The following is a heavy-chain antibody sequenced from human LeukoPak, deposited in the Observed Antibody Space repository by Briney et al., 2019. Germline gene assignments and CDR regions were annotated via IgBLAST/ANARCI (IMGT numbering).Heavy chain of an antibody. CDR3: ARGNYQRGSLGMDV. D-gene: IGHD1-7*01. J-gene: IGHJ6*02. V-gene: IGHV1-8*01. CDR1: GYTFTSYD. CDR2: MNPNSGNT. Sequence: ASVKVSCKPSGYTFTSYDINWVRQATGQGLEWMGWMNPNSGNTGYAQKFQGRVTMTSNTSISTAYMELSSLRSEDTAVYYCARGNYQRGSLGMDVWGQGATVTVSS.